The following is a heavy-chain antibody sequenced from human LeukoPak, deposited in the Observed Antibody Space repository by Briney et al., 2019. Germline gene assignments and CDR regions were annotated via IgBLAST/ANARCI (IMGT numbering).Heavy chain of an antibody. CDR2: IYHSGST. CDR1: GFTFSSYA. J-gene: IGHJ5*02. Sequence: LRLSCAASGFTFSSYAMSWVRQAPGKGLEWIGYIYHSGSTYYNPSLKSRVTISVDRSKNQFSLKLSSVTAADTAVYYCARRRYSSSSNWFDPWGQGTLVTVSS. D-gene: IGHD6-13*01. CDR3: ARRRYSSSSNWFDP. V-gene: IGHV4-30-2*01.